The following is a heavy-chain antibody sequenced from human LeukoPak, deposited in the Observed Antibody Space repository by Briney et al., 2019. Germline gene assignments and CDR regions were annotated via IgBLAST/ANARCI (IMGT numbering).Heavy chain of an antibody. CDR3: ATYRQVLLPFES. D-gene: IGHD2-8*02. CDR1: GFALSSYA. Sequence: PGGSLRLSCAASGFALSSYAMSWVRQAPGKGLEWVSATSSSDAGTYHAESVRGRFTISRDNSKSTLSLQMNSLRAEDTAIYYCATYRQVLLPFESWGQGTLVTVSS. J-gene: IGHJ4*02. CDR2: TSSSDAGT. V-gene: IGHV3-23*01.